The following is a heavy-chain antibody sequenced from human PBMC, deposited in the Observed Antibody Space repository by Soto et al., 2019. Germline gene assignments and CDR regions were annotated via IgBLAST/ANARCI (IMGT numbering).Heavy chain of an antibody. CDR1: GGSINSNHW. J-gene: IGHJ6*02. CDR3: ARALTDAERFGYYYGMDV. CDR2: IYHGGNN. Sequence: SETLSFTCAVSGGSINSNHWWSWVRQPPGKGLEWIGEIYHGGNNNYAASVKGRVTISVDKSKNKFSLKPNSVTAADTAVYYCARALTDAERFGYYYGMDVWGQGTMVTVSS. D-gene: IGHD3-10*01. V-gene: IGHV4-4*02.